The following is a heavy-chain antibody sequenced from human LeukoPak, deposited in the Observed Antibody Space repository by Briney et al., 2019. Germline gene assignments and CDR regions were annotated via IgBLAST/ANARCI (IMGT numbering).Heavy chain of an antibody. D-gene: IGHD2-15*01. CDR2: IIPIFGTA. CDR3: ASSPRGYCSGGSCYSLDY. J-gene: IGHJ4*02. V-gene: IGHV1-69*05. Sequence: SVKVSCKASGGTFSSYAISWVRQAPGQGLEWMGGIIPIFGTANYAQKFQGRVTITTDESTSTAYMELSSLRSEDTAVYYCASSPRGYCSGGSCYSLDYWGQGTLVTVSS. CDR1: GGTFSSYA.